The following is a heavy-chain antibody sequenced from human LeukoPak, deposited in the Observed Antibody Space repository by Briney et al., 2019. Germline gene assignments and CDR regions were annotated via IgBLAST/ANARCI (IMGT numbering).Heavy chain of an antibody. J-gene: IGHJ6*03. Sequence: SETLSLTCTVSGGSISSYYWSWIRQPAGKGLEWIGRIYTSGSTDYNPSLKSRVTMSVDTSKNQFSLKVSSVTAADTAVYYCARVFDSGSQAYFYYMDVWGKGTTVTISS. CDR1: GGSISSYY. CDR3: ARVFDSGSQAYFYYMDV. CDR2: IYTSGST. V-gene: IGHV4-4*07. D-gene: IGHD3-10*01.